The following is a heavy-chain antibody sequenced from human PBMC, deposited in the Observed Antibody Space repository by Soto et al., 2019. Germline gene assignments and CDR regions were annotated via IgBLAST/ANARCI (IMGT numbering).Heavy chain of an antibody. Sequence: ASVKVSCKASGYTFTGYYMHWVRQAPGQGLEWMGWINPNSGGTNYAQKFQGRFTISRDDSKNTVYLQMNSLKIDDTAVYYCTSRRDWTAVDPLDYWGLGTLVTVSS. CDR2: INPNSGGT. V-gene: IGHV1-2*02. CDR3: TSRRDWTAVDPLDY. CDR1: GYTFTGYY. J-gene: IGHJ4*02. D-gene: IGHD5-18*01.